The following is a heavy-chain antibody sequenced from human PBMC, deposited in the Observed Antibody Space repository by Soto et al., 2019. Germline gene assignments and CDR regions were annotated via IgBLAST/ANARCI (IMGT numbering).Heavy chain of an antibody. V-gene: IGHV3-30*18. CDR2: ISYDGSNK. CDR1: GFTFSSYG. Sequence: ESGGGVVPPGRSLRLSCAASGFTFSSYGMHWVRQAPGKGLEWVAVISYDGSNKYYADSVKGRFTISRDNSKNTLYLQMNSLRAEDTAVYYCAKADRDYWGQGTLVTVSS. J-gene: IGHJ4*02. CDR3: AKADRDY.